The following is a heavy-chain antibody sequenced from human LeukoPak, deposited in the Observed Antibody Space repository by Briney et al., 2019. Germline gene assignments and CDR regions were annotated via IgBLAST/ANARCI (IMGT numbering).Heavy chain of an antibody. V-gene: IGHV4-59*08. J-gene: IGHJ4*02. CDR1: GASISSYY. CDR2: IYYSGST. Sequence: SETLSLTCTVSGASISSYYWSWIRQPPGKGLEWIGYIYYSGSTNYNPSLKSRVTISVDTSKSQFSLRLSSVTAADTAIYYCATSCGNSYGCYFDYWSQGTLVTVSS. D-gene: IGHD5-18*01. CDR3: ATSCGNSYGCYFDY.